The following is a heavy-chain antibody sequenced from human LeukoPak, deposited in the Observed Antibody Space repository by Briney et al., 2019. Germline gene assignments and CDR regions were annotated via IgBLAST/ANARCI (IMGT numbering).Heavy chain of an antibody. CDR3: ARSRQASGLFNS. CDR2: IYYSGST. J-gene: IGHJ5*01. V-gene: IGHV4-59*12. CDR1: GGSISSYY. Sequence: SETLSLTCTVSGGSISSYYWSWIRQPPGKGLEWIGYIYYSGSTNYNPSLKSRATISVDTSKYQFSLKLRSVTAADTAVYYCARSRQASGLFNSWGQGTLVVVSS. D-gene: IGHD3-10*01.